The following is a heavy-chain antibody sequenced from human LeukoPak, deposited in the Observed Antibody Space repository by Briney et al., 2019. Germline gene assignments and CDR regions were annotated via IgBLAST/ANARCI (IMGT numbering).Heavy chain of an antibody. CDR3: AKDCTIFGVVDY. J-gene: IGHJ4*02. Sequence: GGSLRLSCAASGFTFSSYAMSWVRQAPGKGLEWVSAISGSGGSTYYADSVKGRFTISRDNSKNTLYLQMNSLRAEDTAVYHCAKDCTIFGVVDYWGQGTLVTVSS. CDR2: ISGSGGST. V-gene: IGHV3-23*01. D-gene: IGHD3-3*01. CDR1: GFTFSSYA.